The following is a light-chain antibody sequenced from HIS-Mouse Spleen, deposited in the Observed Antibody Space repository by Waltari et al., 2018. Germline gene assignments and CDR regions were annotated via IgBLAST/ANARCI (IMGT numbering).Light chain of an antibody. J-gene: IGLJ1*01. Sequence: SYELTQPPSVSVSPGQTASITCSGDQLGDKYACWYQQKPGQAPGLVIYEDSKRPSGIPERFSGSNSGNTATLTISGTQAMDEADYYCQAWDSSTNYVFGTGTKVTVL. CDR1: QLGDKY. CDR3: QAWDSSTNYV. V-gene: IGLV3-1*01. CDR2: EDS.